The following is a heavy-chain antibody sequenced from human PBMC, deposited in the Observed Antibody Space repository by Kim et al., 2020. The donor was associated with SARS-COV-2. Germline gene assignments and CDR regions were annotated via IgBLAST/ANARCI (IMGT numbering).Heavy chain of an antibody. CDR3: AKDLKIGHGIVWYYYYYG. CDR1: GITFSSYG. D-gene: IGHD2-15*01. J-gene: IGHJ6*01. CDR2: ISYDGSNK. Sequence: GGSLRLSCAASGITFSSYGMHWVRQAPGKGLEWVAVISYDGSNKNYADSVKGRFTISRDNSKNTLYLQMNSLRDEDTAVYYCAKDLKIGHGIVWYYYYYG. V-gene: IGHV3-30*18.